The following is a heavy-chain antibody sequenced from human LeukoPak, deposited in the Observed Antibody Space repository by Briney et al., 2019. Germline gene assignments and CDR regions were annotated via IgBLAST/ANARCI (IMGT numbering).Heavy chain of an antibody. V-gene: IGHV5-51*01. J-gene: IGHJ5*02. CDR3: ARLSYYNWFDP. D-gene: IGHD1-26*01. CDR2: IYPGQSDT. Sequence: WMGIIYPGQSDTKYSPSFKGQVTISADKSISTAYLQWSSLKASDTAMYYCARLSYYNWFDPWGQGTLVTVSS.